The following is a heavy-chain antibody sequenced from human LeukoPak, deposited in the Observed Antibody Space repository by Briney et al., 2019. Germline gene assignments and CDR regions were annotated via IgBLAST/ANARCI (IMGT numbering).Heavy chain of an antibody. Sequence: PSETLSLTCTVSGGSISSSSYYWGWIRQPPGKGLEWIGSIYYSGSTDYNPSLKSRVTISVDTSKNQFSLKLSSVTAADTAVYYCARQIGVVITPYYYYYMDVWGKGTTVTVSS. D-gene: IGHD3-3*01. CDR1: GGSISSSSYY. V-gene: IGHV4-39*01. CDR2: IYYSGST. J-gene: IGHJ6*03. CDR3: ARQIGVVITPYYYYYMDV.